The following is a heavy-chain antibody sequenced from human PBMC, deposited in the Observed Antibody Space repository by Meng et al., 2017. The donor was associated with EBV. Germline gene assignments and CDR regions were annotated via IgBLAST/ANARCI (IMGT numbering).Heavy chain of an antibody. CDR3: ASESGRGYTPDY. V-gene: IGHV1-69*01. J-gene: IGHJ4*02. CDR2: FLPRLGAP. CDR1: GGPFRYYA. D-gene: IGHD3-10*01. Sequence: VQCVQSAGEVKKPGSSVKVSCKTSGGPFRYYAISWVRQAPGQGLEWLGGFLPRLGAPNYAQKFHGRVKITADESTSTHYMDLSSLRSEDTAIYYCASESGRGYTPDYWGQGTLVTVSS.